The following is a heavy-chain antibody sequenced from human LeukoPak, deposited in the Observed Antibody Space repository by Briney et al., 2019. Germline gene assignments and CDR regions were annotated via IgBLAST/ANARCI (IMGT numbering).Heavy chain of an antibody. CDR3: ATYDYGDYAFLI. J-gene: IGHJ3*02. CDR2: IKQDGSEK. D-gene: IGHD4-17*01. Sequence: GGSLRLSCAASGFTFSSYWMSWVRQAPGKGLEWVANIKQDGSEKYYVDSVKGRFTISRDNTKNSLYLQMNNLRAEDTAVYYCATYDYGDYAFLIWGQGTMVTVSS. CDR1: GFTFSSYW. V-gene: IGHV3-7*01.